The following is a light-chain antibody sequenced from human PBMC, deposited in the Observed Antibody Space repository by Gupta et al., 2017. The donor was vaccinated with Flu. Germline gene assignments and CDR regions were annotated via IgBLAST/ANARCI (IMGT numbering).Light chain of an antibody. CDR1: QVIRND. Sequence: SLSASVGDSVTITCRTSQVIRNDLGWYQQRPGKAPKRLVFGASDLQTGVTSTFSVSGAGTEFTLTISSRRPEDFADYYCRRWDSNLGMYTFGQGTKMEIK. V-gene: IGKV1-17*01. CDR3: RRWDSNLGMYT. J-gene: IGKJ2*01. CDR2: GAS.